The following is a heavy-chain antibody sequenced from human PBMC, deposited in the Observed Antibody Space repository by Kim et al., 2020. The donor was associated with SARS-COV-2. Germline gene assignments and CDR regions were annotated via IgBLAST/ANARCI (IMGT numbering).Heavy chain of an antibody. V-gene: IGHV3-7*01. CDR2: IRQDGDGT. CDR3: ARGCGLAQSPYFFDY. J-gene: IGHJ4*02. Sequence: GGSLRLSCETSEFIFSTYWMSWVRQAPGRGLEWVSAIRQDGDGTHYVDSVKGRFTISRDNAKNTLYLQMNSLRTEDTSVYYCARGCGLAQSPYFFDYWGQGTLISVSS. CDR1: EFIFSTYW. D-gene: IGHD2-21*01.